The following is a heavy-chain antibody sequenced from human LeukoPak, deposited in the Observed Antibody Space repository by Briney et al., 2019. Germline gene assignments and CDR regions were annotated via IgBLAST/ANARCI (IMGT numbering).Heavy chain of an antibody. CDR1: GFTFSSFN. J-gene: IGHJ4*02. Sequence: GGSLRLSCAASGFTFSSFNMNWVRQAPGKGPEWVSYISRSSAYIHYADSVRGRFAISRDNAKNSLYPQMNSLRAEDTAIYYCARVWQDYSNADYWGQGTLVTVSS. V-gene: IGHV3-21*05. D-gene: IGHD4-11*01. CDR3: ARVWQDYSNADY. CDR2: ISRSSAYI.